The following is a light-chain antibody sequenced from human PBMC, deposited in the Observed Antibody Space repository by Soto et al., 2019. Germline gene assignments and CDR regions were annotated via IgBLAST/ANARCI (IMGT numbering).Light chain of an antibody. V-gene: IGKV2-30*01. Sequence: EVVMTQSPLSLPVTLGQPASISCRSSQSLAYIDGNTYLTWFHQRPGQSPRRLIYNVSNRDSGVPDRFSGSGSGTDFTLKISRVEAEDVGIYYCMQSTRWPPYTCGQGTKLEIK. J-gene: IGKJ2*01. CDR1: QSLAYIDGNTY. CDR2: NVS. CDR3: MQSTRWPPYT.